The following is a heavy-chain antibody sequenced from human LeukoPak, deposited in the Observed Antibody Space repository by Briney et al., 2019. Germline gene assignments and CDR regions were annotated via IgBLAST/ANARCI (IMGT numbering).Heavy chain of an antibody. CDR2: INAGNGNT. J-gene: IGHJ4*02. V-gene: IGHV1-3*01. Sequence: GASVKVSCKASGYTFTSYAMHWVRQAPGQRLEWMGWINAGNGNTKYSQKFQGRVTITRDTSASTAYMELSSQRSEDTAVYYCARDGDYYDSSGYYLGSWDYWGQGTLVTVSS. CDR3: ARDGDYYDSSGYYLGSWDY. D-gene: IGHD3-22*01. CDR1: GYTFTSYA.